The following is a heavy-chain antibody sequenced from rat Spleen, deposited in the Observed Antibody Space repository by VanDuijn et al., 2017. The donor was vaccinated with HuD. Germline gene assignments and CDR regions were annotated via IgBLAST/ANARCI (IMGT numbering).Heavy chain of an antibody. D-gene: IGHD1-11*01. V-gene: IGHV5S13*01. CDR1: GFTFDDYG. CDR2: ISTGGGNT. J-gene: IGHJ2*01. Sequence: EVRLVESGGGLVQPGRSLKLSCAASGFTFDDYGMAWVRQAPKNGLEWVASISTGGGNTYYRDSVKGRFTISRDNAKNTLYLQMDSLRSEDTATYYCARHTPFNYGTVGDYWGQGVMVTVSS. CDR3: ARHTPFNYGTVGDY.